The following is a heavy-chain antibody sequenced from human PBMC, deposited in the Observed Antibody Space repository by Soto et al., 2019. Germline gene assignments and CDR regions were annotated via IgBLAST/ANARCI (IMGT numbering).Heavy chain of an antibody. CDR2: ISYDGSNK. CDR1: GFTFSSYA. V-gene: IGHV3-30-3*01. J-gene: IGHJ4*02. D-gene: IGHD6-19*01. Sequence: ESGGGMVQPGRSLRLSCAASGFTFSSYAMHWVRQAPGKGLEWVAVISYDGSNKYYADSVKGRFTISRDNSKNTLYLQMNSLRAEDTAVYYCARDSSGWTYWGQGTLVTVSS. CDR3: ARDSSGWTY.